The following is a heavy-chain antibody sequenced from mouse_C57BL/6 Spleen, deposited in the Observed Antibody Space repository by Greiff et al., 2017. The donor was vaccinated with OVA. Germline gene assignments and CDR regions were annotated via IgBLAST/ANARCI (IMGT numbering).Heavy chain of an antibody. V-gene: IGHV1-82*01. J-gene: IGHJ1*03. CDR1: GYAFSSSW. CDR3: ARTGYGSSYRYFDV. Sequence: VQLQQSGPELVKPGASVKISCKASGYAFSSSWMNWVKQRPGKGLEWIGRIYPGDGDTNYNGKFKGKATLTADKSSSTAYMQLSSLTSEDSAVYFCARTGYGSSYRYFDVWGTGTTVTVSS. CDR2: IYPGDGDT. D-gene: IGHD1-1*01.